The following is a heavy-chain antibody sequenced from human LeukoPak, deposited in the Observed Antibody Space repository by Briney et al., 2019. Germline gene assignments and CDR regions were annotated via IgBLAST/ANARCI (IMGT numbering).Heavy chain of an antibody. J-gene: IGHJ4*02. Sequence: GGSLRLSCAAFGFTFDDYAMHWVRQAPGKGLEWVSGISWNSGSIGYAGSVKGRFTISRDNAKNSLYLQMNSLRAEDTALYYCAKDIHRLRSSSSCQFDYWGQGTLVTVSS. CDR3: AKDIHRLRSSSSCQFDY. V-gene: IGHV3-9*01. CDR2: ISWNSGSI. D-gene: IGHD2-2*01. CDR1: GFTFDDYA.